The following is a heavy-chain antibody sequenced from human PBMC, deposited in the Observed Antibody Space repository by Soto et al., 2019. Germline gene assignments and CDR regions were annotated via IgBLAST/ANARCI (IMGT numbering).Heavy chain of an antibody. CDR1: GFTFSSYS. J-gene: IGHJ5*02. CDR3: ARDSPRGAWLQTP. D-gene: IGHD5-12*01. CDR2: ISSSSSYI. V-gene: IGHV3-21*01. Sequence: PGGSLRLSCAAPGFTFSSYSMNWVRQAPGKGLEWVSSISSSSSYIYYADSVKGRFTISRDNAKNSLYLQMNSLRAEDTAVYYCARDSPRGAWLQTPWGQGTLVTVSS.